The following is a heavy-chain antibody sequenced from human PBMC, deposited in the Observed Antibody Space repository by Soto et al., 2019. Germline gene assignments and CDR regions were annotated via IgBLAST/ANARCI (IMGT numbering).Heavy chain of an antibody. CDR2: INLNSGST. CDR3: ASSGGDYGQCLFDS. D-gene: IGHD2-21*02. J-gene: IGHJ4*02. Sequence: ASVKVSCKASGHTFTGYFIHWLRQAPGQGLEWMGGINLNSGSTNYAKKFLGRVTLTTDTSISTGHMELRRLKSDDTAVYYCASSGGDYGQCLFDSWGQGTLVTVSS. CDR1: GHTFTGYF. V-gene: IGHV1-2*02.